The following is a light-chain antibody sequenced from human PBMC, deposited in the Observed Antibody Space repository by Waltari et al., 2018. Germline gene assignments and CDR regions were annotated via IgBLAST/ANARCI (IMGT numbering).Light chain of an antibody. Sequence: DIQMTQSPSSLSASVGDRVTITCRARQYSSSYLTWYQQKPGRAPSLLPYTASSLQSGVPSRFSGSGSGTDFTLTISSLQPEDFATYYCQQSYSTPYTFGQGTILE. CDR2: TAS. CDR3: QQSYSTPYT. V-gene: IGKV1-39*01. CDR1: QYSSSY. J-gene: IGKJ2*01.